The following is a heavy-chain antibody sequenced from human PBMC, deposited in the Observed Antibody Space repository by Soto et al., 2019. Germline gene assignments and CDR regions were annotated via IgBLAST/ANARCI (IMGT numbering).Heavy chain of an antibody. V-gene: IGHV4-59*08. CDR1: GDSIRTLYY. Sequence: SETLSLTCTVSGDSIRTLYYWSWIRQTPGKGLEWIGHIHHSGGTSYNPSLKSLVAISVDTSKNQFSLKVDSVTAADTAVYYCASLYSSEFDPWGQGTLVTVSS. CDR2: IHHSGGT. D-gene: IGHD6-19*01. J-gene: IGHJ5*02. CDR3: ASLYSSEFDP.